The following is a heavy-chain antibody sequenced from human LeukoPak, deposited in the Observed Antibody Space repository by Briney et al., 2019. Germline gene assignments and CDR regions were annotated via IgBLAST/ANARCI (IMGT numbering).Heavy chain of an antibody. CDR3: ASTIAAAAQPDYYFDY. CDR1: GGSISSGDYY. D-gene: IGHD6-13*01. V-gene: IGHV4-30-4*01. CDR2: IYYSGST. Sequence: SETLSLTCTVSGGSISSGDYYWSWIRQPPGKVLEWIGYIYYSGSTYYNPSLKSRVTISVDTSKNQFSLKLSSVTAADTAVYYCASTIAAAAQPDYYFDYWGQGTLVTVSS. J-gene: IGHJ4*02.